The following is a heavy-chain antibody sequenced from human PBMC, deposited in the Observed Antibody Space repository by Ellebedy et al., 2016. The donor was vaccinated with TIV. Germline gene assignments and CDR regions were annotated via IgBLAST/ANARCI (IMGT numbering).Heavy chain of an antibody. CDR3: ARHRIAVAGAFWFDP. D-gene: IGHD6-19*01. Sequence: MPSETLSLTCTVFGGSINTYDLSWIRQLPGQGPEWIGCIHYSGTTNYNPSLKSRVTISVKTSKNLLSLNLNSVTAADTAVYYCARHRIAVAGAFWFDPWGQGTLVTVSS. CDR1: GGSINTYD. CDR2: IHYSGTT. J-gene: IGHJ5*02. V-gene: IGHV4-59*01.